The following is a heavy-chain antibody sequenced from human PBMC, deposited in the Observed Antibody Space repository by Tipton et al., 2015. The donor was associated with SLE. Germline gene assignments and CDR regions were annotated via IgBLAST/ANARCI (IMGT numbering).Heavy chain of an antibody. CDR2: IYDSGST. D-gene: IGHD1-26*01. J-gene: IGHJ4*02. CDR3: ARDRLGGPFDY. CDR1: GGSFSGYY. V-gene: IGHV4-59*01. Sequence: LRLSCNVSGGSFSGYYWNWIRQPPGKGLEWIGYIYDSGSTNFNPSLKSRVTISEDTSKNQFSLKLRSVTAADSAIYYCARDRLGGPFDYWGRGPLVTVSS.